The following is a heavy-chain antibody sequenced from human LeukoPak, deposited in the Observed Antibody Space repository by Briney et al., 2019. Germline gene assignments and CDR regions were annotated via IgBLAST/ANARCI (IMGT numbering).Heavy chain of an antibody. CDR3: ARGDSEYYDFWSGYSLSYYYYYMDV. V-gene: IGHV4-34*01. D-gene: IGHD3-3*01. CDR2: INHSGSS. Sequence: SETLSLTCAVYGGSFSGYYWSWIRQPPGKGLEWIGEINHSGSSNYNPSLKSRVAISVDTSKNQFSLKLSSVTAADTAVYYCARGDSEYYDFWSGYSLSYYYYYMDVWGKGTTVTVSS. CDR1: GGSFSGYY. J-gene: IGHJ6*03.